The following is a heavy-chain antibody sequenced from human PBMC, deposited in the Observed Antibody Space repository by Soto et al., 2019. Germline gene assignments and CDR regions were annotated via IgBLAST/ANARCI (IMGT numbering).Heavy chain of an antibody. CDR2: INSDGSRT. V-gene: IGHV3-74*01. Sequence: EVQLVESGGGLVQPGGSLRLSCAASGFTFSSYWMHWVRQAPGEGLIWVSRINSDGSRTTYADSVKGRFTISRDNAKNTVYLQMNSLSAEDTAVNYCARIGTGYYYMDVWGKGTTVTVSS. D-gene: IGHD1-1*01. J-gene: IGHJ6*03. CDR1: GFTFSSYW. CDR3: ARIGTGYYYMDV.